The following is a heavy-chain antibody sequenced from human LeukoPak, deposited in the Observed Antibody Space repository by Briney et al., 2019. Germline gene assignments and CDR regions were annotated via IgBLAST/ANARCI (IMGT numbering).Heavy chain of an antibody. CDR3: ARGWAGNY. Sequence: GGSLRPSCAASGFTFSNYEMKWVRQAPGEGLEWVSYIGSSGTLMYYADSVKGRFTISRDNAKNSLYLQMNSLRAEDTAVYYCARGWAGNYWGQGTLVTVSS. CDR2: IGSSGTLM. J-gene: IGHJ4*02. CDR1: GFTFSNYE. D-gene: IGHD6-19*01. V-gene: IGHV3-48*03.